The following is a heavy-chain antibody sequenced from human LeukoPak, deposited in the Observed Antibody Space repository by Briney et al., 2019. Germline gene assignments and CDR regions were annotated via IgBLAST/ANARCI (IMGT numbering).Heavy chain of an antibody. CDR1: GFTFRSYW. CDR2: IKQDGSEK. V-gene: IGHV3-7*01. J-gene: IGHJ4*02. Sequence: PGGSLRLSCVVSGFTFRSYWMSWVRQAPGKGLEWVANIKQDGSEKYYVDSVKGRFTISRDNAKNSLYLQMNSLRAEDTAVYYCAKDYTGSLFWGQGTLVTVSS. D-gene: IGHD1-1*01. CDR3: AKDYTGSLF.